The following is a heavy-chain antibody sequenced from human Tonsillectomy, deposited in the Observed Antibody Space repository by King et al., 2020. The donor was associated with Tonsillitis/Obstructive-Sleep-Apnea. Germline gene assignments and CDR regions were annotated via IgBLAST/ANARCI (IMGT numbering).Heavy chain of an antibody. CDR3: ADSGMATVTRNDSFDI. CDR1: GFSLSTSGVG. Sequence: LTLQESGPTLVKPTQTLTLACTISGFSLSTSGVGVGWIRQPPGKALEWLALIYWDDDKRYSPSLKTRVTIAKDTSKNQVVLRMTNMDPVDTATYYCADSGMATVTRNDSFDIWGRGTMVTVSS. D-gene: IGHD4-17*01. J-gene: IGHJ3*02. CDR2: IYWDDDK. V-gene: IGHV2-5*02.